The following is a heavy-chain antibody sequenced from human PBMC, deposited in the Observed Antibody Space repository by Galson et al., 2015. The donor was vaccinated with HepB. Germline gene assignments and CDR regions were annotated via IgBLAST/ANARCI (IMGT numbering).Heavy chain of an antibody. CDR1: GFTFSSYA. J-gene: IGHJ4*02. D-gene: IGHD4-17*01. Sequence: SLRLSCAASGFTFSSYAMHWVRQAPGKGLEWVAVISYDGSNKYYADSVKGRFTISRDNSKNTLYLQMNSLRAEDTAVYYCARGGRVTTVTTIFDYWGQGTLVTVSS. CDR2: ISYDGSNK. V-gene: IGHV3-30-3*01. CDR3: ARGGRVTTVTTIFDY.